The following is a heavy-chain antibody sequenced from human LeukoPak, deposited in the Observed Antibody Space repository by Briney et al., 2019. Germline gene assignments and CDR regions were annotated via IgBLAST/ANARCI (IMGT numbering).Heavy chain of an antibody. Sequence: SETLSLTCTVSGYSIISGYSWEWIRQPPGKGLEWIGSFHYSGSTYYNPSLMSRVTISGDTSKNQFSLRLSSVTAADTAVYYCARAYCSSTCCYTEGWFDPWGQGTLVTVSS. D-gene: IGHD2-2*02. V-gene: IGHV4-38-2*02. CDR3: ARAYCSSTCCYTEGWFDP. J-gene: IGHJ5*02. CDR2: FHYSGST. CDR1: GYSIISGYS.